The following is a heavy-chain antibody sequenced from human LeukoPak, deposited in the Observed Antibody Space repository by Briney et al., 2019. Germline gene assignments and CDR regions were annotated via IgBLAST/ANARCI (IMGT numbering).Heavy chain of an antibody. D-gene: IGHD7-27*01. J-gene: IGHJ4*02. CDR1: GGSISSYY. Sequence: SETLSLTCTVSGGSISSYYWSWIRQPPGKGLEWIGYIYYSGSTNYNPSLNSRVTISIDTSKNQFSLKLSSVTAADTAMYYCARGPVANWGLYFDSWGQGTLVTVSS. CDR3: ARGPVANWGLYFDS. V-gene: IGHV4-59*08. CDR2: IYYSGST.